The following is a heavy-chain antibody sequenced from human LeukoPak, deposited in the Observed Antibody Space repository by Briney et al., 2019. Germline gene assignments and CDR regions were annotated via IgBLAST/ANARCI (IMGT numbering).Heavy chain of an antibody. CDR1: GFTFDTYG. CDR2: ITGSGSST. CDR3: AKSGSIWYYFDY. V-gene: IGHV3-23*01. J-gene: IGHJ4*02. D-gene: IGHD6-13*01. Sequence: GGSLRLSCVASGFTFDTYGMSWVRQAPGKGLEWVSAITGSGSSTEYADSVKGRFTISRDNSKNTLYLQMNSLRAEDTAVYYCAKSGSIWYYFDYWGQGTLVTVSS.